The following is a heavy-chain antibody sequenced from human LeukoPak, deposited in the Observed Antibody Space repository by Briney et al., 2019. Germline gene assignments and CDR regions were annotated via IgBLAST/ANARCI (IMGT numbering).Heavy chain of an antibody. CDR3: AKGRFWVQLWLDYFDY. V-gene: IGHV3-33*06. CDR1: GFTFSSYG. D-gene: IGHD5-18*01. Sequence: PGGSLRLSCAASGFTFSSYGMHWVRQAPGKGLEWVAVIWYDGSNKYYADSVKGRFTISRDNSRNTLYLQMNSLRAEDTAVYYCAKGRFWVQLWLDYFDYWGQGTLVTVSS. CDR2: IWYDGSNK. J-gene: IGHJ4*02.